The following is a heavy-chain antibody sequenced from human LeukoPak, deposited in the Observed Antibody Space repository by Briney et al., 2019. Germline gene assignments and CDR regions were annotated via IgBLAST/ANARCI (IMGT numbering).Heavy chain of an antibody. D-gene: IGHD2-21*02. CDR2: IQFDESET. CDR3: ARDVTARNYFDS. CDR1: GFIFNSYG. J-gene: IGHJ4*02. V-gene: IGHV3-30*02. Sequence: PGGSLRLSCAASGFIFNSYGMHWVRQAPGKGLEWVAFIQFDESETFYADSVKGRFTISRDNAKNSLSLHMTNLRVEDTAIYYCARDVTARNYFDSWGQGTLVTVSS.